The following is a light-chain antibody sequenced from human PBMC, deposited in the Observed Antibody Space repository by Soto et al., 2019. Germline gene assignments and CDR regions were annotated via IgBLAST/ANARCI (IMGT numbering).Light chain of an antibody. Sequence: QSALTQPASVSGSPGQSITISCTGSSSDIGSYNIVSWYQQHPGKAPKFMIYEVSKRPSGVSNRFSGSKSGNTASLTISGLQAEDEADYYCCSYAGRGTLVFGGGTQLTVL. J-gene: IGLJ2*01. CDR3: CSYAGRGTLV. V-gene: IGLV2-23*02. CDR1: SSDIGSYNI. CDR2: EVS.